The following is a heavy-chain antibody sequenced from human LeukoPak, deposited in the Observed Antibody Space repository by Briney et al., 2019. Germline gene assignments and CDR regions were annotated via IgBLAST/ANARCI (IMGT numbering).Heavy chain of an antibody. CDR1: GYTFTSYG. J-gene: IGHJ4*02. CDR3: ARGARDGYNNGPTGY. V-gene: IGHV1-18*01. Sequence: ASVKVSCKASGYTFTSYGISWVRQAPGQGLEWMGWISAYNGNTNHAQKLQGRVTMTTDTSTGTAYMELRSLRSDDTAVYYCARGARDGYNNGPTGYWGQGTLVTVSS. D-gene: IGHD5-24*01. CDR2: ISAYNGNT.